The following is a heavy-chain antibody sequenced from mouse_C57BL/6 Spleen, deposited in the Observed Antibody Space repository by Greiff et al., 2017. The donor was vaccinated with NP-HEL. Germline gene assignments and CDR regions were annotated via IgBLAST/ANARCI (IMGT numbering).Heavy chain of an antibody. J-gene: IGHJ2*01. CDR2: IDPENGDT. CDR3: TGSGTSY. D-gene: IGHD3-2*02. V-gene: IGHV14-4*01. Sequence: EVKLVESGAELVRPGASVKLSCTASGFNIKDDYMHWVKQRPEQGLEWIGWIDPENGDTEYASKFQGKATITADTSSNTAYLQLSSLTSEDTAVYYCTGSGTSYWGQGTTLTVSS. CDR1: GFNIKDDY.